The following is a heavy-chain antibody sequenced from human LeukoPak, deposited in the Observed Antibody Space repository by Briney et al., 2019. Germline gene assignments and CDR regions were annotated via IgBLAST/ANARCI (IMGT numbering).Heavy chain of an antibody. CDR1: GFTFSSYS. D-gene: IGHD2-15*01. J-gene: IGHJ6*02. Sequence: GGSLRLSCAAFGFTFSSYSMNWVRQAPGKGLEWVSYISSSSSTIYYADSVKGRFTISRDNAKNSLYLQMNSLRAEDTAVYYCAREGKTTPFGTDVWGQGTTVTVSS. V-gene: IGHV3-48*04. CDR2: ISSSSSTI. CDR3: AREGKTTPFGTDV.